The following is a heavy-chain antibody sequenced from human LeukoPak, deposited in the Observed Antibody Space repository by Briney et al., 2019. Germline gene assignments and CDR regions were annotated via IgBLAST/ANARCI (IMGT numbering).Heavy chain of an antibody. CDR2: INHSGST. J-gene: IGHJ6*03. CDR3: ARGGYYYYYMDV. V-gene: IGHV4-34*01. CDR1: GGSFSGYY. Sequence: PSETLSLTCAVYGGSFSGYYWSWIRQPPGKGLEWIGEINHSGSTNYNPSLKSRVTISVDTSKNQFSLKLSSVTAADTAVYYCARGGYYYYYMDVWGKGTTVTVSS.